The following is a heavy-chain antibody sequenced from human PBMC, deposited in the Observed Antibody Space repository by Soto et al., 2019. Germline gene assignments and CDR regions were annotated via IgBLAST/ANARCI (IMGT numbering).Heavy chain of an antibody. D-gene: IGHD5-18*01. CDR2: IYSSGST. CDR1: GGSISNYY. J-gene: IGHJ4*02. Sequence: PSETLSLTCTVSGGSISNYYWSWIRQPAGKGLEWIGYIYSSGSTHYNPSLQSRVTISADTSKNQVSLKVNSVTAADTAMYYCARDHPHSYGVYYFDYWGQGTPVTVSS. V-gene: IGHV4-59*01. CDR3: ARDHPHSYGVYYFDY.